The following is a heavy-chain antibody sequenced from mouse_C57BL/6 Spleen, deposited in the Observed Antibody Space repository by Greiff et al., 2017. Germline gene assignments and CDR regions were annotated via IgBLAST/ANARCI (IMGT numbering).Heavy chain of an antibody. D-gene: IGHD2-5*01. J-gene: IGHJ3*01. CDR3: AAYYSNYVFAY. CDR2: IYPGDGDT. CDR1: GYAFSSSW. Sequence: VQVVESGPELVKPGASVKISCKASGYAFSSSWMNWVKQRPGKGLEWIGRIYPGDGDTNYNGKFKGKATLTADKSSSTAYMQLSSLTSEDSAVYFCAAYYSNYVFAYWSQGTLVTVSA. V-gene: IGHV1-82*01.